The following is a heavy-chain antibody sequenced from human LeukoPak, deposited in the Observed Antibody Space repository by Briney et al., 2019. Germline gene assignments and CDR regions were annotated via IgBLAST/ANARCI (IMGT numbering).Heavy chain of an antibody. CDR2: IWPDGTNK. CDR1: GFTFSKYA. D-gene: IGHD5-12*01. V-gene: IGHV3-33*08. J-gene: IGHJ4*02. Sequence: TGGSLRLSCAASGFTFSKYAMHWVRQAPGKGLVWVAVIWPDGTNKYYADSVQGRFTVSRDNSKNTLYLQMNSLRAEDTAVYYCARHNHGYDWDYWGQGTLVTVSS. CDR3: ARHNHGYDWDY.